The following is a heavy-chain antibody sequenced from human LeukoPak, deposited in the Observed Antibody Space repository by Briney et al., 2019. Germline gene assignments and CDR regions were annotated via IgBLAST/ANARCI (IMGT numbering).Heavy chain of an antibody. Sequence: GASVKVSCKASGYTFTSYGISWVRQAPGQGLEWMGWISAYNSNTNYAQNLQGRVTMTTDTSTSTVYLDLRSLRSDDTAVYYCARTLPARHSSGWSSPTYYYYGMDVWGQGTTVTVSS. CDR1: GYTFTSYG. J-gene: IGHJ6*02. D-gene: IGHD6-19*01. CDR2: ISAYNSNT. V-gene: IGHV1-18*01. CDR3: ARTLPARHSSGWSSPTYYYYGMDV.